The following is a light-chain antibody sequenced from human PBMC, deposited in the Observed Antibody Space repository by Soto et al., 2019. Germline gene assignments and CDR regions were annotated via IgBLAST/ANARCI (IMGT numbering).Light chain of an antibody. CDR1: QSVLYSSNHKNY. CDR2: WAS. Sequence: DIVMTQSPDSLAVSLGERATINCKSSQSVLYSSNHKNYLAWYQQEPGQPPKLRIYWASTRESGVPDRFSGSGSGTDITLTISSLQAEDGAVYYCQQYYSTPWTVGQGTKVELK. J-gene: IGKJ1*01. CDR3: QQYYSTPWT. V-gene: IGKV4-1*01.